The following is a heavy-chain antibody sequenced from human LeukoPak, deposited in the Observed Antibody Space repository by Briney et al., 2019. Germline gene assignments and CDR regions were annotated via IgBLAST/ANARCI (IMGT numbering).Heavy chain of an antibody. CDR2: IYSGGST. Sequence: GGSLRLSCAASGFTVSSNYMSWVRQAPGKGLEWVSVIYSGGSTYYADSVKGRFAISRDNSKNTLYLQMNSLRAEDTAVYYCARGDLGAAFDYWGQGTLVTVSS. D-gene: IGHD1-26*01. V-gene: IGHV3-53*01. CDR3: ARGDLGAAFDY. J-gene: IGHJ4*02. CDR1: GFTVSSNY.